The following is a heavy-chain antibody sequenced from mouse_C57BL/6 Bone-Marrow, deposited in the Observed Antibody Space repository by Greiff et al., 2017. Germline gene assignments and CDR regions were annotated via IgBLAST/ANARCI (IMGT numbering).Heavy chain of an antibody. CDR1: GYAFTNYL. D-gene: IGHD2-1*01. CDR2: INPGSGGT. CDR3: AREGYYGNYYFDY. V-gene: IGHV1-54*01. J-gene: IGHJ2*01. Sequence: QVQLQQSGAELVRPGTSVKVSCKASGYAFTNYLIEWVKQRPGQGLEWIGVINPGSGGTNYNEKFKGKATLTADKASSTAYMQLSSLTSEDSAVYFCAREGYYGNYYFDYWGQGTTRTVAS.